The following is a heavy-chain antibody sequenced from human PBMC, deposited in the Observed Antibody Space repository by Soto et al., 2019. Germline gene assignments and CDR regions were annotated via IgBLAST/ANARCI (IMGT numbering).Heavy chain of an antibody. D-gene: IGHD3-3*01. CDR2: IYSSGGT. CDR3: ARDGYYDTNAYRHDYYGMDV. Sequence: QVQLQESGPGLLKPSETLSLTCNVSGGSISGYYWSWIRQPAGKGLEHIGRIYSSGGTKYNPSLSSRVTMSVDTSKNQFSLRLTSVTAADTAVYYCARDGYYDTNAYRHDYYGMDVWGQGTTVTVSS. CDR1: GGSISGYY. V-gene: IGHV4-4*07. J-gene: IGHJ6*02.